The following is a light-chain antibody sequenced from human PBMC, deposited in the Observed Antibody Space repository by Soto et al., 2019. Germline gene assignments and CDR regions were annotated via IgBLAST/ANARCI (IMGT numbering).Light chain of an antibody. CDR1: QSVSSSF. V-gene: IGKV3-20*01. CDR2: GAS. J-gene: IGKJ2*01. Sequence: EIVLTQSPGTLSLSPGERATLSCRASQSVSSSFLAWYQQKPRQAPRLLIYGASSRATRIPDRFSGSGSGTDFTLTISRLEPEDFAVYYCQQYGSSPPYTFGQGTELEIK. CDR3: QQYGSSPPYT.